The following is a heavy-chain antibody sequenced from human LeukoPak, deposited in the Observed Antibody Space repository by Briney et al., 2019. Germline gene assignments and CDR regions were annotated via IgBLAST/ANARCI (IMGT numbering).Heavy chain of an antibody. Sequence: SETLSLTCGVCGGLFRGYYEIGIRDPPGEAVEWIGEINHSGSTYYNPSLKSRVTISVDRSKNQFSLKLSSVTAADTAVYYCARASRDIVSFDYWGQGTLVTVSS. CDR3: ARASRDIVSFDY. V-gene: IGHV4-34*01. CDR1: GGLFRGYY. D-gene: IGHD2-15*01. CDR2: INHSGST. J-gene: IGHJ4*02.